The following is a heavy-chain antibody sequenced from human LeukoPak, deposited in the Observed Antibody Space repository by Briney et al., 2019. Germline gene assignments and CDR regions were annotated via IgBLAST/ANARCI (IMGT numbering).Heavy chain of an antibody. CDR2: MYNRGST. CDR3: ARAEKAVTGTLDS. V-gene: IGHV4-59*01. D-gene: IGHD6-19*01. CDR1: GDSISNYY. J-gene: IGHJ4*02. Sequence: SETLSLTCTVSGDSISNYYWSWIRQSPGKELEWIGYMYNRGSTIYNPSLKSRVTISTDTPKNQFSLRLISVTAADTAVYYCARAEKAVTGTLDSWGQGTLITVSS.